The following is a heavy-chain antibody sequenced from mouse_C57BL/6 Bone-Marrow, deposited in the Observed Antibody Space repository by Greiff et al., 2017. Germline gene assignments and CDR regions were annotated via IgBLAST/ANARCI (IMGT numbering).Heavy chain of an antibody. Sequence: QVQLKQPGAELVRPGSSVKLSCKASGYTFTSYWMHWVKQRPIQGLEWIGNIDPSDSETHYNQKFKDKATLTVDKSSSTAYMQLSSLTSEDSAVYYCASPFCGSIWYFDVWGTGTTVTVSS. CDR3: ASPFCGSIWYFDV. V-gene: IGHV1-52*01. J-gene: IGHJ1*03. CDR2: IDPSDSET. D-gene: IGHD1-1*01. CDR1: GYTFTSYW.